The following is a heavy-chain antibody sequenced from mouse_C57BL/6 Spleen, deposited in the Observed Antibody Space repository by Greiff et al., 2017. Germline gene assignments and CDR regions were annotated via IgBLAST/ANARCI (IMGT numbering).Heavy chain of an antibody. CDR1: GYAFSSYW. CDR2: IYPGDGDT. J-gene: IGHJ3*01. D-gene: IGHD2-4*01. Sequence: VQLQQSGAERVKPGASVKISCKASGYAFSSYWMNWVKQRPGKGLEWIGQIYPGDGDTNYNGKFKGKATLTADNSSSTAYMQLSSLTSEDSAVYFCARGNDYEPWFAYWGQGTLVTVSA. V-gene: IGHV1-80*01. CDR3: ARGNDYEPWFAY.